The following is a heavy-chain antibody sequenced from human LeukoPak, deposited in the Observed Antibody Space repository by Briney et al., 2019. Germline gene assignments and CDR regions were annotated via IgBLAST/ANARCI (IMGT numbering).Heavy chain of an antibody. V-gene: IGHV3-7*01. CDR3: ARAVAVAGTALLGFDY. J-gene: IGHJ4*02. CDR2: IKQDGSEK. Sequence: PGGSLRLSCAASGFTFSSYWMSWVRQAPGKGLEWVANIKQDGSEKYHVDSVKGRFTISRDNAKNSLYLQMNSLRAEDTAVYYCARAVAVAGTALLGFDYWGQGTLVTVSS. D-gene: IGHD6-19*01. CDR1: GFTFSSYW.